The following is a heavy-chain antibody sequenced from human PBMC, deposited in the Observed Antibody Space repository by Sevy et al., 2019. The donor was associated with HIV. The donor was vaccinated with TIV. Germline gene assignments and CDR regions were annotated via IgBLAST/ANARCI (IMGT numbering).Heavy chain of an antibody. D-gene: IGHD3-22*01. CDR2: IWNDRSNK. CDR3: ASLPTNYYDSSGSSGDDAFDI. Sequence: GGSLRLSCAASGFTFSSYGMHWVRQAPGKGLEWVAVIWNDRSNKHYADSVQGRFTISRDNSKNTLYLQMNSLGAEDTAVYYCASLPTNYYDSSGSSGDDAFDIWGQGTMVTVSS. V-gene: IGHV3-33*01. J-gene: IGHJ3*02. CDR1: GFTFSSYG.